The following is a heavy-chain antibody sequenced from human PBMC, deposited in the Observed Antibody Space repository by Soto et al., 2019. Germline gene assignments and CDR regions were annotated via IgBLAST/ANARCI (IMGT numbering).Heavy chain of an antibody. CDR2: IWYDGSNK. D-gene: IGHD3-22*01. J-gene: IGHJ4*02. CDR3: ASEDDSSANVAY. V-gene: IGHV3-33*01. CDR1: GFTFSSYG. Sequence: QVQLVESGGGVVQPGRSLRLSCAASGFTFSSYGMHWVRQAPGKGLEWVAVIWYDGSNKYYADSVKGRFTISRDNSKNTLYLQMNTLRAEDTAVYYCASEDDSSANVAYWGQGTLVTVSS.